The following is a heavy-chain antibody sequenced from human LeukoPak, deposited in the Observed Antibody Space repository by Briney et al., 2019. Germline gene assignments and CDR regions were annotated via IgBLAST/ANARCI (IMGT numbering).Heavy chain of an antibody. V-gene: IGHV3-30*18. CDR1: GFTFDDYA. J-gene: IGHJ4*02. D-gene: IGHD3-22*01. CDR2: ISYDGSNK. Sequence: PGGSLRLSCVASGFTFDDYAMHWVRQAPGKGLEWVAVISYDGSNKYYADSVKGRFTISRDNSKNTLYLQMNSLRAEDTAVYYCANYDSSGLIDYWGQGTLVTVSS. CDR3: ANYDSSGLIDY.